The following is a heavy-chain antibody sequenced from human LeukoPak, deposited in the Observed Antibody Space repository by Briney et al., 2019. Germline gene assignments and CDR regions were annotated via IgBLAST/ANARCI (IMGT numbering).Heavy chain of an antibody. CDR1: GLTFDDYA. J-gene: IGHJ4*02. CDR2: ISWNSGNI. Sequence: PGRSLRLSCAASGLTFDDYAMHWVRQVPGKGLEWVSGISWNSGNIEYADSVKGRFTISRDNAKKSLFLQMNSLRAEDTALYYCAKDPYYSSSSPFFDYWGQGTLVTVSS. D-gene: IGHD6-6*01. V-gene: IGHV3-9*01. CDR3: AKDPYYSSSSPFFDY.